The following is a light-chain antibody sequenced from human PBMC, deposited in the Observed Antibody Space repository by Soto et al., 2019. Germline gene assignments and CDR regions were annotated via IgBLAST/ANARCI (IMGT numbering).Light chain of an antibody. J-gene: IGLJ1*01. CDR1: SSGFVGDKY. V-gene: IGLV2-11*01. CDR2: DVS. CDR3: CSYVGNYIYV. Sequence: QSAPTQPRSVSGSPGQSVTISCTGTSSGFVGDKYVAWYQHHPGKAPRLIIYDVSKRPSGVPDRFSGSKSGNTASLTISGLQADDEADYYCCSYVGNYIYVFGTGTQLTVL.